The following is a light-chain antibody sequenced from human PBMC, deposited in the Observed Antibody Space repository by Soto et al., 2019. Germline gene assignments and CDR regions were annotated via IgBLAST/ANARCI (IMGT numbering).Light chain of an antibody. CDR2: SND. CDR1: SSNIGSNS. Sequence: QSVLTQPPSASGTPGQRVTISCSGSSSNIGSNSVNWYQQLPGTAPKLLIYSNDRRPSGVPDRFSGSKSGTSASLAISGLQSEDEADYYCAEWDDSLNGYVFGTGTKATVL. CDR3: AEWDDSLNGYV. J-gene: IGLJ1*01. V-gene: IGLV1-44*01.